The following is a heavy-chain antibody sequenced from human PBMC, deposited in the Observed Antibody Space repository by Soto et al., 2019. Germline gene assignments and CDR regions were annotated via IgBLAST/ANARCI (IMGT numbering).Heavy chain of an antibody. CDR1: GGSISSGGYY. J-gene: IGHJ4*02. CDR2: IYYSGST. V-gene: IGHV4-31*03. Sequence: QVQLQESGPGLVKPSQTLSLTCTVSGGSISSGGYYWSWIRQHPGKGLEWIGYIYYSGSTYYNPSLKSRGTLSVDTSKNQFSLKLSPVTAADTAGYYCGSKGIYGDWYYFDYWGQGTLVTVSS. D-gene: IGHD4-17*01. CDR3: GSKGIYGDWYYFDY.